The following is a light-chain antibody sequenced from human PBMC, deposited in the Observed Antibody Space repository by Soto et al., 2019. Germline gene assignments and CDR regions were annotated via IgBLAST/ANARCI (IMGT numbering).Light chain of an antibody. J-gene: IGKJ5*01. CDR3: QQRGT. V-gene: IGKV3-11*01. CDR1: QSVSSY. Sequence: EIVLTQSPATLSLSPGERATLSCRASQSVSSYLAWYQQNPGQAPRVLIYDTSYRATGIPARFSGSGSGTDFTLTISSLEPEDFAVYYCQQRGTFGQGTRLEIK. CDR2: DTS.